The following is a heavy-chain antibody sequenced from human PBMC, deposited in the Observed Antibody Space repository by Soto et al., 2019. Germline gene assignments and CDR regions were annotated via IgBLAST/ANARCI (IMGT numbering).Heavy chain of an antibody. J-gene: IGHJ4*02. V-gene: IGHV1-46*01. CDR3: ARDGALSGDVNFDY. CDR2: INPSDGIT. Sequence: ASVKVSCKASGYNLTGYYIHWLRQAPGQGLEWMGRINPSDGITSYTQKLQGRLFMTRDTSTRRAYMELTSLRSEDTAVYYCARDGALSGDVNFDYSGQGTLVTVSS. CDR1: GYNLTGYY.